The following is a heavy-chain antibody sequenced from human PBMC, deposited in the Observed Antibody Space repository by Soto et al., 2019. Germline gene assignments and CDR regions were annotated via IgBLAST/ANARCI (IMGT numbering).Heavy chain of an antibody. J-gene: IGHJ4*02. Sequence: EVQLVESGGGLVQPGGSLRLSCAASGFTLSSYWIHWVRQAPGKGLVWVSLIKSDGSTNYADSVKGPFTISRDNAKNPLSLPMNSLRVEDAAVSYCAGDPVPEYWGQGTLVTVSS. CDR1: GFTLSSYW. CDR3: AGDPVPEY. CDR2: IKSDGST. V-gene: IGHV3-74*01.